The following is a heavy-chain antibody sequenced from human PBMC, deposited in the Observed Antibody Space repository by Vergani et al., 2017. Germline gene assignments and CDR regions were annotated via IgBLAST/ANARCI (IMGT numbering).Heavy chain of an antibody. J-gene: IGHJ6*02. CDR2: INPNSGGT. D-gene: IGHD2-2*01. CDR1: GYTITGYY. CDR3: ARDPDIVVVPAAPYYYYYYGMDV. Sequence: QVQLVQSGAEVKKPGASVKVSCKASGYTITGYYMHWVRQAPGQGLEWMGWINPNSGGTNYAQKFQGRVTMTRDTSISTAYLELSRLRSDDTAMYYCARDPDIVVVPAAPYYYYYYGMDVWGQGTTVTVSS. V-gene: IGHV1-2*02.